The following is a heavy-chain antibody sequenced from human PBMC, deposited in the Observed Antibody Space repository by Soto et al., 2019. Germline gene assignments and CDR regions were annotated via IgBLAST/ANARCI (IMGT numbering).Heavy chain of an antibody. CDR3: ARDEYSSSSRMRYFDY. D-gene: IGHD6-6*01. V-gene: IGHV3-11*01. Sequence: PGGSLRLSCAASGFTFSDYYMSWIRQAPGKGLEWVSYISSSGSTIYYADSVKGRFTISRDNAKNSLYLQMNSLRAEDTAVYYCARDEYSSSSRMRYFDYWGQGTLVTVSS. CDR1: GFTFSDYY. J-gene: IGHJ4*02. CDR2: ISSSGSTI.